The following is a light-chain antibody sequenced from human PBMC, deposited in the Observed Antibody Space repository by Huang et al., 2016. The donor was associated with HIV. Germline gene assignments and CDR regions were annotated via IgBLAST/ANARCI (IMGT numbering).Light chain of an antibody. CDR3: QQYYSTPLT. Sequence: DIVMTQSPDSLAVSLGERATINCKFSQSVLYSSNNKNYLAWYQQKPGQPPKLLIYLASTRESGVPDRFSGSGSGTDFTLTISSLQAEDVAVYYCQQYYSTPLTFGGGTKVEIK. J-gene: IGKJ4*01. CDR2: LAS. CDR1: QSVLYSSNNKNY. V-gene: IGKV4-1*01.